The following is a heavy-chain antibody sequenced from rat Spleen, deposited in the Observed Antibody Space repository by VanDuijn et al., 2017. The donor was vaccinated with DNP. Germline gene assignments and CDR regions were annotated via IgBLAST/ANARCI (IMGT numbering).Heavy chain of an antibody. J-gene: IGHJ2*01. D-gene: IGHD3-8*01. Sequence: EVQLVESDGGLVQPGRSLKLSCAASGFTFSDYYMAWVRQAPTKGLEWVASISYDGGRIYYRDSVRGRFTISRDNAKSSLYLQMDSLRSEDTATYYCTSNPHIRTAAPFDYWGQGVMVTVSS. CDR1: GFTFSDYY. CDR3: TSNPHIRTAAPFDY. V-gene: IGHV5-20*01. CDR2: ISYDGGRI.